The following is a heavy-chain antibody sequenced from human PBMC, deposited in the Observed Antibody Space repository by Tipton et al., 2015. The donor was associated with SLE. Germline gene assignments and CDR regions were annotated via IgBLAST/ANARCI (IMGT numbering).Heavy chain of an antibody. D-gene: IGHD2-8*02. CDR2: ISWNSCSI. CDR3: ARAGGPPYYYYYMDV. CDR1: GFTFDDYA. V-gene: IGHV3-9*01. Sequence: RSLRLSCAASGFTFDDYAMHWVRQAPGKGLEWVSSISWNSCSIGYADSVKGRFTISRDNAKNSLYLQMNSLRAEDTAVYYRARAGGPPYYYYYMDVWGKGTTVTVSS. J-gene: IGHJ6*03.